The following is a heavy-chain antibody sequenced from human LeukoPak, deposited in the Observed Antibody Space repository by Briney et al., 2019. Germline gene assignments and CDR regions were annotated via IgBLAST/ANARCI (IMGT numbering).Heavy chain of an antibody. CDR1: GFNFRDSA. J-gene: IGHJ4*02. CDR3: AADYGDYVSPSD. V-gene: IGHV3-30*04. D-gene: IGHD4-17*01. CDR2: ISYDGTNK. Sequence: PGGSLRLSCAASGFNFRDSAMHWARQAPGKGLEGVAVISYDGTNKYYADSVKGRFTISRDNSKNTLFLQMNSLRLEDTAVYYCAADYGDYVSPSDWGQGTLVTVSS.